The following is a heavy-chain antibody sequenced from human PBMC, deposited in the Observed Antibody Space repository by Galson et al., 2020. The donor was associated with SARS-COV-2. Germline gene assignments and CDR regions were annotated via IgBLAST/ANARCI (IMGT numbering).Heavy chain of an antibody. Sequence: GGSLRLSCSASGFSFSNYAMFWVRQAPGKGLEYVSAISSHGGRTYYADSVKGRFTVSRDNSKNTLYLQMSSLRAEDTAVYYCVKGVCTAMVNGDYWGQGTLVTV. CDR3: VKGVCTAMVNGDY. CDR1: GFSFSNYA. D-gene: IGHD5-18*01. CDR2: ISSHGGRT. J-gene: IGHJ4*02. V-gene: IGHV3-64D*06.